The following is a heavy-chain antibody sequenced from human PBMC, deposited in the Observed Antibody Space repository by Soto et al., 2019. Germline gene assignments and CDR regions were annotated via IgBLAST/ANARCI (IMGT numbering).Heavy chain of an antibody. V-gene: IGHV3-21*01. D-gene: IGHD6-19*01. Sequence: EVQLVESGGGLVKPGGSLRLSCAASGFTFSSYSMNWVRQAPGKGLEWVSSISSSSSYIYYADSVKGRFTINRDNAKNSLYQKMNTLRAEDTAVYYCAKDYNFFSGWYFFFDYWGQGTLVTVTS. J-gene: IGHJ4*02. CDR3: AKDYNFFSGWYFFFDY. CDR1: GFTFSSYS. CDR2: ISSSSSYI.